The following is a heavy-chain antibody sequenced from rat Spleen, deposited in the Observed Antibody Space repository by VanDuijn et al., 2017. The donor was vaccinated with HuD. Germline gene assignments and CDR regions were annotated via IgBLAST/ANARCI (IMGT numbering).Heavy chain of an antibody. J-gene: IGHJ2*01. V-gene: IGHV2-45*01. CDR3: AREDYGGSYYFDY. CDR2: MWSGGST. D-gene: IGHD1-11*01. CDR1: GFSLTSYN. Sequence: QVQLMESGPGLVQPSETLSLTCTVSGFSLTSYNVHWVRQPPGKGLEWMGVMWSGGSTDYNSALKSRLSISRDTSKNQVFLKMNSLQSEDTTTYYCAREDYGGSYYFDYWGQGVMVTVSS.